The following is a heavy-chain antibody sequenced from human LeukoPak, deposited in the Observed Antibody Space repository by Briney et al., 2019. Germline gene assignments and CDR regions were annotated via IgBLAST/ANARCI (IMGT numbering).Heavy chain of an antibody. D-gene: IGHD1-26*01. J-gene: IGHJ4*02. CDR2: IYYSGST. CDR3: ARASFFDY. Sequence: SGTLSLTCTVSGGSISSYYWSWIRQPPGKGLEWIGYIYYSGSTNYNPSLKSRVTISVDTSKNQFSLKISSVTAADTAVYYCARASFFDYWGQGTLVTVSS. V-gene: IGHV4-59*01. CDR1: GGSISSYY.